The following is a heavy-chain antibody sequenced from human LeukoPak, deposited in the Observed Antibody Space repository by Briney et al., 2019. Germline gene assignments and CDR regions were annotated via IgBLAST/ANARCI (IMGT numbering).Heavy chain of an antibody. Sequence: QPGGSLRLTCAASGFTFSSYAMNWVRQAPGKGLEYVSAISSNGGSTYYANSVKGRFTISRDNSKNTLYLQMGSLRAEDMAVYYCARVRDDYVLMGSFDYWGQGTLVTVSS. CDR2: ISSNGGST. J-gene: IGHJ4*02. V-gene: IGHV3-64*01. CDR3: ARVRDDYVLMGSFDY. D-gene: IGHD4-17*01. CDR1: GFTFSSYA.